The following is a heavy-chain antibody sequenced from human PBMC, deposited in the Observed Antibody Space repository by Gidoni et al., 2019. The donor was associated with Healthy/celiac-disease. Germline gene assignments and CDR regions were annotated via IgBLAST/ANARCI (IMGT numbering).Heavy chain of an antibody. CDR2: ISSGNSYI. CDR1: GFSISSFC. J-gene: IGHJ5*02. D-gene: IGHD4-17*01. V-gene: IGHV3-21*01. CDR3: ASTTTVVP. Sequence: EVQLVESGGGLVKPGGSLRLSCAPSGFSISSFCRNWVRQDPGKGLEWVASISSGNSYIHDADSVKGRFTISRDNAKNSLYLKMNSLRAEDTAVYYCASTTTVVPWGQGTLVTVSS.